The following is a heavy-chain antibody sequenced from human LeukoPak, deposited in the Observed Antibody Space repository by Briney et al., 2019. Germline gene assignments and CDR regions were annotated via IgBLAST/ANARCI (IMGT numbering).Heavy chain of an antibody. J-gene: IGHJ4*02. CDR2: INPNSGGT. D-gene: IGHD3-22*01. CDR3: ARDLLFDSSGYYFSY. Sequence: ASVKVSCKASGYTFTGYYMHWVRQAPGQGLEWMGWINPNSGGTNYAQKFQGRVTMTRDTSISTAYMELSRLRSDDTAVYYCARDLLFDSSGYYFSYWGQGTLVTVSS. V-gene: IGHV1-2*02. CDR1: GYTFTGYY.